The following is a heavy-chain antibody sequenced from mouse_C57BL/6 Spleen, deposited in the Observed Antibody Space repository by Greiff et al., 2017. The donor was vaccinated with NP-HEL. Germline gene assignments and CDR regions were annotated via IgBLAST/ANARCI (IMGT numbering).Heavy chain of an antibody. CDR2: IHPNSGST. Sequence: VQLQQPGAELVKPGASVKLSCKASGYTFTSYWMHWVKQRPGQGLEWIGMIHPNSGSTNYNEKFKSKATLTVDKSSSTAYMQLSSLTSEDSAVYYCAYYYGSSYLYAMDYWGQGTSVTVSS. CDR3: AYYYGSSYLYAMDY. J-gene: IGHJ4*01. V-gene: IGHV1-64*01. CDR1: GYTFTSYW. D-gene: IGHD1-1*01.